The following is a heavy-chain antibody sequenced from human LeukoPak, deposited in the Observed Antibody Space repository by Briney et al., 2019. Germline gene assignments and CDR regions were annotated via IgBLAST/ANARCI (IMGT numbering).Heavy chain of an antibody. CDR2: ISAYNGNT. CDR3: ARDGRPYCSSTSCSPGYDY. V-gene: IGHV1-18*04. Sequence: ASVKVSCKASGYTFNSYGISWVRQAPGQGLEWMGWISAYNGNTNYAQKLQGRVTMTTDTSTSTAYMELRSLRSDDTAVYYCARDGRPYCSSTSCSPGYDYWGQGTLVTVSS. D-gene: IGHD2-2*01. CDR1: GYTFNSYG. J-gene: IGHJ4*02.